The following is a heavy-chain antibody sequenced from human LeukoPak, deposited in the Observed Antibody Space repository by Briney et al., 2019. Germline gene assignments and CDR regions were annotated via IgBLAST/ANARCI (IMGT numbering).Heavy chain of an antibody. D-gene: IGHD3-16*01. CDR1: GFTFSANW. Sequence: GGSLRLSCAASGFTFSANWMYWGREAPGKGQVWVSRINSDGSSTSYAESVKGRFTISRDNAKNTLYLQMNSLRGEDTAVYYCVRALGGSGDYCGQGTLVTVSS. J-gene: IGHJ4*02. CDR2: INSDGSST. V-gene: IGHV3-74*01. CDR3: VRALGGSGDY.